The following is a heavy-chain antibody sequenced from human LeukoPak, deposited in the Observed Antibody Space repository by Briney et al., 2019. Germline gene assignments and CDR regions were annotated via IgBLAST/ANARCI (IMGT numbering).Heavy chain of an antibody. CDR2: ISWNSGSI. Sequence: GRSLRLSWAASGCTFDDYAMHWVRQAPGKGLEWVSGISWNSGSIGYADSVKGRFTISRDNAKNSLYLQMNSLRAEDTALYYCAKDPYRKSDYYYYYMDVWGKGTTVTVSS. CDR3: AKDPYRKSDYYYYYMDV. J-gene: IGHJ6*03. V-gene: IGHV3-9*01. CDR1: GCTFDDYA.